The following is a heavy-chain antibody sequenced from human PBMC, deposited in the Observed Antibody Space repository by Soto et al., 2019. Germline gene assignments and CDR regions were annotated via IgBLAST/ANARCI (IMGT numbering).Heavy chain of an antibody. D-gene: IGHD1-26*01. V-gene: IGHV3-30-3*01. Sequence: QVQLVESGGGVVQPGRSLRLSCAASGFTFSSYAMHWVRQAPGKGLEWVAVISSDGNNKYYADSVKGRFTISRDNSKNTLYLQMNSLRAEDTAVYYCARDPGKWELHHFDYWGQGTLVTVSS. CDR3: ARDPGKWELHHFDY. CDR1: GFTFSSYA. J-gene: IGHJ4*02. CDR2: ISSDGNNK.